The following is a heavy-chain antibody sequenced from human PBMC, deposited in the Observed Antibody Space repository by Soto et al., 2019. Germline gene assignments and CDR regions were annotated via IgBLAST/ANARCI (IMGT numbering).Heavy chain of an antibody. CDR3: ARRRGSTSCSDY. Sequence: PGESLKISCXGSGYSFTSYWIGWVRQMPGQGLEWMGIVFPGDSDTKYSPSFQGQVTISADKSINTAYLQWSGLRASDTPMYYCARRRGSTSCSDYWGQGTLVTVSS. J-gene: IGHJ4*02. D-gene: IGHD2-2*01. V-gene: IGHV5-51*01. CDR2: VFPGDSDT. CDR1: GYSFTSYW.